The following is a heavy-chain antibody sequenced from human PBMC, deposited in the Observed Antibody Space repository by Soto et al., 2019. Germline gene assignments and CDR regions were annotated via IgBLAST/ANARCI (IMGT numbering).Heavy chain of an antibody. Sequence: HPGGSLRLSCAASGFTFSSYEMNWVRQAPGKGLEWVSYISSSGSTIYYADSVKGRFTISRDNAKNSLYLQMNSLRAEDTAVYYCARYVLWFGEYHFDYWGQGTLVTVSS. D-gene: IGHD3-10*01. CDR1: GFTFSSYE. CDR3: ARYVLWFGEYHFDY. CDR2: ISSSGSTI. J-gene: IGHJ4*02. V-gene: IGHV3-48*03.